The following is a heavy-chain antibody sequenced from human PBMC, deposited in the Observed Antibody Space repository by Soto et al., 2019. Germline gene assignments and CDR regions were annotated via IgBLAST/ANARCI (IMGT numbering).Heavy chain of an antibody. Sequence: GGSLRLSCSASGFPFSSYDMAWVRQAPGKGLEWVSGISNTGTRTYYADSVKGLFTISRDNSKNTLHLQMNSLRAEDTATYYCAKDATRSSGWWYFDYWGQGHLVIVYS. V-gene: IGHV3-23*01. D-gene: IGHD6-19*01. CDR1: GFPFSSYD. J-gene: IGHJ4*02. CDR2: ISNTGTRT. CDR3: AKDATRSSGWWYFDY.